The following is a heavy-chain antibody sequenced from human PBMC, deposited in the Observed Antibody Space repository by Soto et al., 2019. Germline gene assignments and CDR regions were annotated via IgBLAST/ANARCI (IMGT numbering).Heavy chain of an antibody. D-gene: IGHD6-13*01. CDR3: ARDRAYSSTWPTRDYYYGMDV. J-gene: IGHJ6*02. CDR2: TYYRSKWYN. V-gene: IGHV6-1*01. Sequence: PSPTLSLTCAISGDSVSSNSAAWNWIRQSPSRGLEWLGRTYYRSKWYNDYAVSVKSRITINPHTSKNQFSLQLNSVTPEDTAVYYCARDRAYSSTWPTRDYYYGMDVWGQGTTVTVSS. CDR1: GDSVSSNSAA.